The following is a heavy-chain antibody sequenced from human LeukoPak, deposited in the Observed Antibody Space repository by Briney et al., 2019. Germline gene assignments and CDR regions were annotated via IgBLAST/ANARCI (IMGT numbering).Heavy chain of an antibody. Sequence: SETLSLTCTVSGGSISSYYWSWLRQPPGKGLEWIGYIYYSGSTNYNPSLKSRVTISVDTSKNQFSLKLSSVTAADTAVYYCARRAAMGRFDYWGQGTLVTVSS. CDR1: GGSISSYY. CDR2: IYYSGST. J-gene: IGHJ4*02. V-gene: IGHV4-59*08. CDR3: ARRAAMGRFDY. D-gene: IGHD5-18*01.